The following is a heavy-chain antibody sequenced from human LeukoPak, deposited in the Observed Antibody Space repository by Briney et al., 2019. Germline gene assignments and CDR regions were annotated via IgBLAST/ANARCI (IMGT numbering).Heavy chain of an antibody. Sequence: SETLSLTCTVSGGSISSGGYYWSWIRQHPGKGLEWIGYIYYSGSTYYNPSLKSRVTISVDTSKNQFSLKLSSVTAADTAVYYCATRYRIAVAGLDAFDIWGQGTMVPVSS. CDR1: GGSISSGGYY. V-gene: IGHV4-31*03. D-gene: IGHD6-19*01. CDR3: ATRYRIAVAGLDAFDI. CDR2: IYYSGST. J-gene: IGHJ3*02.